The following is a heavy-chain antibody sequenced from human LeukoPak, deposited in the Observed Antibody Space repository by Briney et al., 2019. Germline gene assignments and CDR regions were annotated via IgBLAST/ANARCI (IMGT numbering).Heavy chain of an antibody. V-gene: IGHV3-66*01. CDR2: IYSNTSA. CDR1: GFTISYNY. CDR3: ARDRTYGFDV. J-gene: IGHJ3*01. Sequence: GGSLRLSCAASGFTISYNYMSWVRQAPGKGLQWVSVIYSNTSAYYADSVKGRFTISRHNSKNTLYLQMNSLRAEDTAVYYCARDRTYGFDVWGQGTMVTVSS. D-gene: IGHD3/OR15-3a*01.